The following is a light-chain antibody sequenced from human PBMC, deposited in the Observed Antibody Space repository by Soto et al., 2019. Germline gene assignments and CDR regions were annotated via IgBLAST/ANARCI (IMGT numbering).Light chain of an antibody. J-gene: IGKJ1*01. CDR2: AAS. Sequence: EIEVTQKTSSLSTSIGDRVTITCRASQRINIYLNWFQQKPGKAPQYLIQAASILQSGVPSRFSGSGSGTEFILTINNLQPEDFASYFCLQVYACPRPSGLRTK. V-gene: IGKV1-39*01. CDR1: QRINIY. CDR3: LQVYACPRP.